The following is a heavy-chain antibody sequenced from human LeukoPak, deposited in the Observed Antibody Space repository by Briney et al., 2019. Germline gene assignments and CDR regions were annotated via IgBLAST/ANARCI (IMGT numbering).Heavy chain of an antibody. D-gene: IGHD4-23*01. CDR2: IHTDGST. CDR1: LYSDFDHY. CDR3: ARDRPYGGKGDFDY. Sequence: GGSLRLSCAASLYSDFDHYMKCVPQAPGEGREWVSVIHTDGSTYASDSVKGRFTISRDNSKKTLFLQMNSLRAEDTAVYYCARDRPYGGKGDFDYWGEGTLVTVSS. V-gene: IGHV3-66*01. J-gene: IGHJ4*02.